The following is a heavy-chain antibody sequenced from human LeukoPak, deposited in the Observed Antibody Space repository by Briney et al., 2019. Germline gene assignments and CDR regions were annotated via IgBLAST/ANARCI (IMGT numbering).Heavy chain of an antibody. J-gene: IGHJ4*02. CDR3: ASSEAVAGKGPFDY. CDR2: ISYDGSNK. V-gene: IGHV3-30-3*01. D-gene: IGHD6-19*01. CDR1: GFTFSSYA. Sequence: GRSLRLSCAASGFTFSSYAVHWVRQAPGKGLEWVAVISYDGSNKYYADSVKGRFTISRDNSKNTLYLQMNSLRAEDTAVYYCASSEAVAGKGPFDYWGQGTLVTVSS.